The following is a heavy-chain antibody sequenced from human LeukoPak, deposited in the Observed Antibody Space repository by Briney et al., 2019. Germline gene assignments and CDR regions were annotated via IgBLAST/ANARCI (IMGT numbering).Heavy chain of an antibody. Sequence: GGSLRLSCAASGFTFSSYGMHWVRQAPGKGLEWVAVISYDGSNKYYADSVKGRFTISRDNSKNTLYLQMNSLRAEDTAVYYCAKDRGRFGGGYYYYGMDVWGQGTTVTVSS. CDR2: ISYDGSNK. D-gene: IGHD3-10*01. CDR1: GFTFSSYG. V-gene: IGHV3-30*18. CDR3: AKDRGRFGGGYYYYGMDV. J-gene: IGHJ6*02.